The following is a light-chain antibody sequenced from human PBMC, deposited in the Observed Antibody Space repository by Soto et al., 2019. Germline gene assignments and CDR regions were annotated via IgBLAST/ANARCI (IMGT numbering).Light chain of an antibody. J-gene: IGLJ1*01. Sequence: QSVLTQPASVSGSPGQSIAISCTGSSSDVGFYNYISWYQQHPGKVPNLIIYEVTNRPSGVSNRFSGSKSGNTASLTISGLQAEDEADYYCCSYTTSSTRVFGTGTKVTVL. CDR1: SSDVGFYNY. CDR2: EVT. V-gene: IGLV2-14*01. CDR3: CSYTTSSTRV.